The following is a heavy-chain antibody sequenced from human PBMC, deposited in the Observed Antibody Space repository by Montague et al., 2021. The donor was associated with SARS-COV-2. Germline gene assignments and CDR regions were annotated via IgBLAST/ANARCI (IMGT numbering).Heavy chain of an antibody. J-gene: IGHJ4*02. V-gene: IGHV6-1*01. Sequence: CAISGDSVSSNSVARSWIRQSPSRGLEWLGRTYYISKCYSDYAPSVRGRLTVNPDASKNEFSLELNYVTPEDTAVYYCVRYSGWFYFDFWGQGSLVTV. D-gene: IGHD6-19*01. CDR1: GDSVSSNSVA. CDR3: VRYSGWFYFDF. CDR2: TYYISKCYS.